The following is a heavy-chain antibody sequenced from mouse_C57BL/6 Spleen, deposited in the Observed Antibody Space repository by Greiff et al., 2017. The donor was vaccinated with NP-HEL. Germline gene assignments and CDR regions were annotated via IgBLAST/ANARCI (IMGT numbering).Heavy chain of an antibody. D-gene: IGHD2-5*01. V-gene: IGHV1-19*01. Sequence: EVQLQQSGPVLVKPGASVKMSCKASGYTFTDYYMNWVKQSHGKSLEWIGVINPYNGGTSYNQKFKGKATLTVDKSSSTAYMELNSLTSEDSAVYYCARSRSNYSWFAYWGQGTLVTVSA. CDR3: ARSRSNYSWFAY. J-gene: IGHJ3*01. CDR1: GYTFTDYY. CDR2: INPYNGGT.